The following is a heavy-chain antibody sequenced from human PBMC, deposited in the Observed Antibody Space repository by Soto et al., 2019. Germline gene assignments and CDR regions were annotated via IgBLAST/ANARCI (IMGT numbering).Heavy chain of an antibody. CDR2: INPNSGGT. CDR1: GYTFTGYY. V-gene: IGHV1-2*04. J-gene: IGHJ6*02. D-gene: IGHD4-17*01. CDR3: ASGGGDYGDYDYYGMDV. Sequence: ASVKVSCKASGYTFTGYYMHWVRQAPGQGLEWMGWINPNSGGTNYAQKSQGWVTMTRDTSISTAYMELSRLRSDDTAVYYCASGGGDYGDYDYYGMDVWGQGTTVTVSS.